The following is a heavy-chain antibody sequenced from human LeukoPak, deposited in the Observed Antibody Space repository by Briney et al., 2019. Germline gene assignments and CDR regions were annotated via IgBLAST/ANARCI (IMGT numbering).Heavy chain of an antibody. Sequence: GGSLRLSCATSGFTFSSYEMNWVRQAPGKGLEWVSYISSSGSSIYYADSVKGRFTISRDNAKNSLYLQMNSLRAEDTAVYYCARGGTLEYFQHWGQGTLVTVSS. V-gene: IGHV3-48*03. CDR3: ARGGTLEYFQH. CDR2: ISSSGSSI. J-gene: IGHJ1*01. CDR1: GFTFSSYE.